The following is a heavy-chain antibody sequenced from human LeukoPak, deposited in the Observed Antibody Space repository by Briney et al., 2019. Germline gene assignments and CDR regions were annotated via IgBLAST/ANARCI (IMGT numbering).Heavy chain of an antibody. V-gene: IGHV3-30*02. CDR1: GFTFSSYG. CDR2: IRYDGSNK. D-gene: IGHD2-2*02. J-gene: IGHJ4*02. Sequence: GGSLRLSCAASGFTFSSYGMHWVRQAPGKGLEWVAFIRYDGSNKYYADSVKGRFTISRDNSKNTLYLQMNSLRAEDTAVYYCAKDLPPGRYCSSTSCYKAMDYWGQGTLVTVSS. CDR3: AKDLPPGRYCSSTSCYKAMDY.